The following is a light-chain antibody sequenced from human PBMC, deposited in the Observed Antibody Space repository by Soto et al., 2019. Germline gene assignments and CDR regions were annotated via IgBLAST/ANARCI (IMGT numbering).Light chain of an antibody. Sequence: DIQMTQSPSTLSASVGDRVTLTCRASQNINDWLAWYQQKAGKAPKLLIYKASSLESGVPSRFSGSGSGTHFTLTISSLQPEDFATYYCQEGSTLLTFGGGTKVDIK. J-gene: IGKJ4*01. CDR3: QEGSTLLT. CDR1: QNINDW. V-gene: IGKV1-5*03. CDR2: KAS.